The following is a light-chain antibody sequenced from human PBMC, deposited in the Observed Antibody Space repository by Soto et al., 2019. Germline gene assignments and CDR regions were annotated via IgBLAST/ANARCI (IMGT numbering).Light chain of an antibody. J-gene: IGLJ2*01. Sequence: QSVLTQSSSASASLGSSVKPTCTLSSGHSTYIIAWHQQQPGKAPRYLMKLEGSGSYNKGSGIPDRFSGSSSGADRYLTISNLQFEDEADYYCETWDTNVVVFGGGTKLTVL. V-gene: IGLV4-60*02. CDR2: LEGSGSY. CDR1: SGHSTYI. CDR3: ETWDTNVVV.